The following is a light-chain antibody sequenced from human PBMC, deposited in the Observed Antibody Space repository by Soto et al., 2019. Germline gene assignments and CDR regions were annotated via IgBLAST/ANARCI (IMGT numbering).Light chain of an antibody. Sequence: QSALTQPPSVSGAPGQSVTISCTGTSSDVGSYNRVSWYQQPPGTAPTLMIYEVSNRPSGVPDRFSGSKSGNTASLTISGLQAEDEADYYCNSYTSSSTDVFGTGTKVTVL. CDR2: EVS. CDR1: SSDVGSYNR. CDR3: NSYTSSSTDV. J-gene: IGLJ1*01. V-gene: IGLV2-18*02.